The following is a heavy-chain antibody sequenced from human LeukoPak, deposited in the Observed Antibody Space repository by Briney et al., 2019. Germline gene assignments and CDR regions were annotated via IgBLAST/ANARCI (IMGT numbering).Heavy chain of an antibody. D-gene: IGHD6-19*01. J-gene: IGHJ6*02. CDR2: IYSGGST. CDR1: GFTVSSNY. Sequence: GGSLRLSCAASGFTVSSNYMSWVRQAPGKGLEWVSVIYSGGSTYYADSVKGRFTISRDNSKNTLYLQVNSLRAEDTAVYYCARDRHSSGWFTDNGMDVWGQGTTVTVSS. V-gene: IGHV3-53*01. CDR3: ARDRHSSGWFTDNGMDV.